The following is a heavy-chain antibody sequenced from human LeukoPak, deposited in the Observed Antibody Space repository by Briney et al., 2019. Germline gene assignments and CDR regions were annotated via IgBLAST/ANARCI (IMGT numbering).Heavy chain of an antibody. CDR1: GYTFTGYY. CDR2: MNPNSGNT. D-gene: IGHD3-22*01. J-gene: IGHJ5*02. Sequence: GASVKVSCKASGYTFTGYYMHWVRQAPGQGLEWMGWMNPNSGNTGYAQKFQGRVTMTRNTSISTAYMELSSLTSEDTAVYYCARMYYYDSSGRNWFDPWGQGSLVTVSS. V-gene: IGHV1-8*02. CDR3: ARMYYYDSSGRNWFDP.